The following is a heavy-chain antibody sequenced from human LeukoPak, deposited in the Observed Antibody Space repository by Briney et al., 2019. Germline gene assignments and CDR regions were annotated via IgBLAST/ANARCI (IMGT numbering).Heavy chain of an antibody. D-gene: IGHD1-26*01. CDR3: ASWGELLVGY. CDR2: IYYSGST. J-gene: IGHJ4*02. CDR1: GGSISSSSYY. V-gene: IGHV4-39*01. Sequence: SETLSLTCAVSGGSISSSSYYWGWIRQPRGKGLEWIGGIYYSGSTYYKPSLKSRVTISVDTSKNQFSLKLSSVTAADTAVYYCASWGELLVGYWGQGTLVTVSS.